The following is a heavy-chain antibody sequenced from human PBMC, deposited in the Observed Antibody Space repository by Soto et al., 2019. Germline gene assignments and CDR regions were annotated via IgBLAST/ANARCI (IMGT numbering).Heavy chain of an antibody. CDR3: ARHYDCTAGGAFDI. CDR1: GFTVSSNY. CDR2: VYSGGST. Sequence: EVQLVEAGGGWIQPGGSLRLSCAASGFTVSSNYMSWVRQAPGKGLAWVSVVYSGGSTHYEASEEGRFTISRDNSKNTLYLQMNSLRAEDTAAYYCARHYDCTAGGAFDIWGQGTMVTVSS. D-gene: IGHD3-22*01. V-gene: IGHV3-53*01. J-gene: IGHJ3*02.